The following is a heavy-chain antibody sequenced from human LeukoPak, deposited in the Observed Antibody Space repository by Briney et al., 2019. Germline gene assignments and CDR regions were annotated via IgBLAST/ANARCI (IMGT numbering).Heavy chain of an antibody. CDR3: AKDHDSTGYYSGVDY. D-gene: IGHD3-22*01. V-gene: IGHV3-48*03. Sequence: GGSLRLSCAASGFTFTNYAMIWVRAAPGRGVEWLSYITSSSGTVFSADSVKGRFTISRDDAKNSLYLQMNSLRPEDTAFYYCAKDHDSTGYYSGVDYWGQGTLVTVSS. J-gene: IGHJ4*02. CDR2: ITSSSGTV. CDR1: GFTFTNYA.